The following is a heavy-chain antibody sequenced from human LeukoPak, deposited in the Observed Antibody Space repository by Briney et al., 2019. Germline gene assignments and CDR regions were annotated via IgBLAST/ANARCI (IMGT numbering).Heavy chain of an antibody. J-gene: IGHJ6*02. CDR3: AGYYDFWSGYYFSSAEKPYYYGMDV. Sequence: QASETLSLTCTVSGGSISSYYWSWIRQPPGKGLEWIGYIYYSGSTNYNPSLKSRVTISVDTSKNQFSLKLSSVTAADTAVYYCAGYYDFWSGYYFSSAEKPYYYGMDVWGQGTTVTVSS. V-gene: IGHV4-59*08. CDR1: GGSISSYY. D-gene: IGHD3-3*01. CDR2: IYYSGST.